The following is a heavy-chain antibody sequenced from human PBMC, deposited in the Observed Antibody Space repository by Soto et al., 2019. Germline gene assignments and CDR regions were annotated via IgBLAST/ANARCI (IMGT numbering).Heavy chain of an antibody. CDR1: GGSISGYY. CDR2: IYYSGST. Sequence: SETLSLTCSVAGGSISGYYWSWIRQPPGKGLEWIGYIYYSGSTNYNPSLKSRVTISVDTSKNQFSLKLSSVTAADTAVYYCARVYADIVATIVYWFDPWGQGTLVTVSS. D-gene: IGHD5-12*01. CDR3: ARVYADIVATIVYWFDP. J-gene: IGHJ5*02. V-gene: IGHV4-59*01.